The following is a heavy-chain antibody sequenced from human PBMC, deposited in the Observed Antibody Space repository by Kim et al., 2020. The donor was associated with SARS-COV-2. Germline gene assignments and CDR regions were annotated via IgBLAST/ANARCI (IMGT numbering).Heavy chain of an antibody. V-gene: IGHV3-53*01. Sequence: GGSLRLSCAASGFTVSSNYMSWVRQAPGKGLEWVSVIYSGGSTYYADSVKGRFTISRDNSKNTLYLQMNSLRAEDTAVYYCARAPYYDFWSSYYYGMDVWGQGTTVTVSS. J-gene: IGHJ6*02. CDR2: IYSGGST. CDR1: GFTVSSNY. CDR3: ARAPYYDFWSSYYYGMDV. D-gene: IGHD3-3*01.